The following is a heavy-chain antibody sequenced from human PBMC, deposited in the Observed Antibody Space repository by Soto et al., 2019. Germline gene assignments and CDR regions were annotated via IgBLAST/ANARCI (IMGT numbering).Heavy chain of an antibody. CDR1: GFTFSSYW. J-gene: IGHJ6*03. Sequence: GGSLRLSCAASGFTFSSYWMHWVRQAPGKGLEWVSYISSSGSTIYYADSVKGRFTISRDNAKNSLYLQMNSLRAEDTAVYYCARSGYQNYYYYMGVWGKGTTVTVSS. CDR2: ISSSGSTI. D-gene: IGHD5-12*01. CDR3: ARSGYQNYYYYMGV. V-gene: IGHV3-48*04.